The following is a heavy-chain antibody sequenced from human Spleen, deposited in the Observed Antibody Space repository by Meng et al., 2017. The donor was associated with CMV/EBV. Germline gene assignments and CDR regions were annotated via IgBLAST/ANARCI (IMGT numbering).Heavy chain of an antibody. CDR2: IYSDGSST. CDR3: AKGDDTGWSPFDY. J-gene: IGHJ4*02. D-gene: IGHD2-8*02. CDR1: GFTFSKYG. Sequence: CAASGFTFSKYGMSWVRQAPGKGLEWVSVIYSDGSSTYYADSVKGRFTISRDNSKNTLDLQMNSLRAEDTAVYYCAKGDDTGWSPFDYWGQGTLVTVSS. V-gene: IGHV3-23*03.